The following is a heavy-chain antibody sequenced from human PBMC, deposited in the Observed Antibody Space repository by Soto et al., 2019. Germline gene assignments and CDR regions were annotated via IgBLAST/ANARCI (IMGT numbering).Heavy chain of an antibody. D-gene: IGHD3-10*01. Sequence: PGGSLSLSCAASGFTFSSYWMSWVRQAPGKGLEWVANIKQDGSEKYYVDSVKGRFTISRDNAKNSLYLQMNSLRAEDTAVYYCARDLMYYYGSGSYFDYWGQGTLVTVSS. CDR1: GFTFSSYW. J-gene: IGHJ4*02. CDR3: ARDLMYYYGSGSYFDY. CDR2: IKQDGSEK. V-gene: IGHV3-7*03.